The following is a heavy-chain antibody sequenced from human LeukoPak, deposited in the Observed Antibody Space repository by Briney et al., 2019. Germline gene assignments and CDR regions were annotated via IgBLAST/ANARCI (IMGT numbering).Heavy chain of an antibody. CDR3: ARGPDGYTYYFDY. V-gene: IGHV3-30-3*01. Sequence: PGRSLRLSCAASGFTFSSYATHWVRQAPGKGLEWVAVISYDGSNKYYADSVKGRFTISRDNSKNTLYLQMNSLRAEDTAVYYCARGPDGYTYYFDYWGQGTLVTVSS. D-gene: IGHD5-24*01. CDR1: GFTFSSYA. J-gene: IGHJ4*02. CDR2: ISYDGSNK.